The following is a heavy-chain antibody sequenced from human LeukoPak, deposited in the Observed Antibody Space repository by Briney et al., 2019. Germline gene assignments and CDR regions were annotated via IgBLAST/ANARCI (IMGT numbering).Heavy chain of an antibody. CDR3: ARGMPGYSFDY. CDR1: GGSISRSNW. V-gene: IGHV4-4*02. CDR2: IYDSGST. D-gene: IGHD5-24*01. J-gene: IGHJ4*02. Sequence: SETLSPTCAVSGGSISRSNWWSWVRQPPGKGLEWIGEIYDSGSTNYNPSLKSRVTISVDKSKNQFSLKLSSVTAADTAVYYCARGMPGYSFDYWGQGTLVTVSS.